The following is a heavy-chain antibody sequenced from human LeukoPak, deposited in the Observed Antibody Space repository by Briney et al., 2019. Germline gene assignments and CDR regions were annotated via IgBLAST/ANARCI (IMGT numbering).Heavy chain of an antibody. CDR2: ISGSGGST. D-gene: IGHD3-9*01. CDR3: AKSTDYDILTGDLGDDY. J-gene: IGHJ4*02. V-gene: IGHV3-23*01. CDR1: GFTFSSYA. Sequence: GGSLRLSCAASGFTFSSYAMSWVRQAPGKGLEWVSAISGSGGSTYYADSVKGRFTISRDNSKNTLYLQMNSLRAEDTAVYYCAKSTDYDILTGDLGDDYWGQGTLVTVSA.